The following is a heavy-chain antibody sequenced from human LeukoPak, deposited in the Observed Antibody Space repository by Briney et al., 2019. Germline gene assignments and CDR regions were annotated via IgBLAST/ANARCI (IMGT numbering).Heavy chain of an antibody. CDR2: ISSSGSII. J-gene: IGHJ4*02. CDR3: AKVPYSGDY. V-gene: IGHV3-48*03. Sequence: GGSLRLSCAASGFTFSSYEMNWVRQAPGKGLEWVSYISSSGSIIYYADSVKGRFTISRDNAKNSLYLQMNSLRAEDTAVYYCAKVPYSGDYWGQGTLVTVSS. CDR1: GFTFSSYE. D-gene: IGHD6-13*01.